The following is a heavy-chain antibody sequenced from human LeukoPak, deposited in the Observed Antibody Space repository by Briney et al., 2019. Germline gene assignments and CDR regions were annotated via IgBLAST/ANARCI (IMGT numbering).Heavy chain of an antibody. CDR1: GYTFTGFY. J-gene: IGHJ4*02. CDR2: INPNSGGT. V-gene: IGHV1-2*02. D-gene: IGHD2-2*01. CDR3: ARGPRIVVVPAAQDLDY. Sequence: GASVKVSCKASGYTFTGFYMHWVRQAPGQGLEWMGWINPNSGGTNYAQKFQGRVTMTRDTSISTAYMELSRLRSDDTAVYYCARGPRIVVVPAAQDLDYWGQGTLVTVSS.